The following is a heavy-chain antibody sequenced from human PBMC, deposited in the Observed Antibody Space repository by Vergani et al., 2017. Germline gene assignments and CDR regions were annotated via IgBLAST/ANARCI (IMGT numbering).Heavy chain of an antibody. D-gene: IGHD3-3*01. CDR2: IIPIFGTA. Sequence: QVQLVQSGAEVKKPGSSVKVSCKASGGTFSSYAISWVRQAPGQGLEWMGGIIPIFGTANYAQKFQGRVTITADESTSTAYMELSSLRSEDTAVYYCARGPYDLWGGYPDNYFDYWGQGTLVTVSS. CDR1: GGTFSSYA. CDR3: ARGPYDLWGGYPDNYFDY. V-gene: IGHV1-69*01. J-gene: IGHJ4*02.